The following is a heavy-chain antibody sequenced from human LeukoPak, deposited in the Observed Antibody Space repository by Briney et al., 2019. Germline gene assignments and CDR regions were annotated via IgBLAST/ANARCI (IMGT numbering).Heavy chain of an antibody. CDR1: GFTFSSYA. Sequence: HPGGSLRLSCAASGFTFSSYAMSWVRQAPGKGLEWVSAISGSGGSTYYADSVKGRFTISRDNSKNTLYLQMNSLRAEDTAVYYCAKGPIRSRFLYFDYWGQGTLVTVSS. CDR2: ISGSGGST. CDR3: AKGPIRSRFLYFDY. D-gene: IGHD2-2*01. V-gene: IGHV3-23*01. J-gene: IGHJ4*02.